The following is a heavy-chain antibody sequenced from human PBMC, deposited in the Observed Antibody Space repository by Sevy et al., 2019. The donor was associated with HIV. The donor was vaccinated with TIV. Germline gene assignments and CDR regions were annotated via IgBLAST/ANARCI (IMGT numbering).Heavy chain of an antibody. CDR3: ASEPYHRAYCGGDCYPFDP. J-gene: IGHJ5*02. CDR2: ISSSGSTI. V-gene: IGHV3-11*01. D-gene: IGHD2-21*02. Sequence: GGSLRLSCAASGFTFSDYYMSWIRQAPGKGLEWDSYISSSGSTIYYADSVKGRFTISRDNAKNSLYLQMNSLRAEDTAVYYCASEPYHRAYCGGDCYPFDPWGQGTLVTVSS. CDR1: GFTFSDYY.